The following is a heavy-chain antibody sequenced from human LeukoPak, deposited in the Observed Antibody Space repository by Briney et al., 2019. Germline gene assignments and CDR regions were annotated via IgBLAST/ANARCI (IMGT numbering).Heavy chain of an antibody. Sequence: ASVKVSCKASGYTFTSYGISWVRQAPGQGLEWMGWISAYNGNTNYAQKLQGRVTMTTDTSTSTAYMELRSLRSDDTAVYYCARAVVPAAMGRQNWFDPWGQGTLVTVSS. D-gene: IGHD2-2*01. J-gene: IGHJ5*02. CDR1: GYTFTSYG. CDR2: ISAYNGNT. V-gene: IGHV1-18*01. CDR3: ARAVVPAAMGRQNWFDP.